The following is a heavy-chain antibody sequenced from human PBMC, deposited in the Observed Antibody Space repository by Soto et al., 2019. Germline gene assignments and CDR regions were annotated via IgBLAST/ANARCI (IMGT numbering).Heavy chain of an antibody. CDR2: IAGGGDNT. CDR3: TQAGGSRDCLTVK. CDR1: GFTFTSYA. D-gene: IGHD2-21*02. J-gene: IGHJ4*02. V-gene: IGHV3-23*01. Sequence: EVQLLESGGDLVQPGGSLRLSCAASGFTFTSYAMSWIRQAPGKGLEWVPAIAGGGDNTYYAGCVKGRFTISRDNFKNTLYLEMTSLTAEDTAFYYCTQAGGSRDCLTVKWGQGTVVTVSS.